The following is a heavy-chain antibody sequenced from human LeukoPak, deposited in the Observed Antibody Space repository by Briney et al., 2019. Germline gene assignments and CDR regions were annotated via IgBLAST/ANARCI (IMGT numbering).Heavy chain of an antibody. CDR1: GYTLTELS. CDR3: ATDIAVAGYFDY. V-gene: IGHV1-24*01. Sequence: VASVKVSCKASGYTLTELSMHWVRQAPGKGLEWMGGFDPEDGETIYAQKFQGRVTMTEDTSTDTAYMELSSLRSEDTAVYYCATDIAVAGYFDYWGQGTLVTVSS. J-gene: IGHJ4*02. D-gene: IGHD6-19*01. CDR2: FDPEDGET.